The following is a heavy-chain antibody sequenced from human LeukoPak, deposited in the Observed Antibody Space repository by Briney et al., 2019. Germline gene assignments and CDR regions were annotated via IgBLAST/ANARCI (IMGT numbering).Heavy chain of an antibody. J-gene: IGHJ4*02. CDR2: ISSSSSYI. CDR1: GFTFSSYS. D-gene: IGHD2-15*01. Sequence: PGGSLRLSCAASGFTFSSYSMNWVRQAPGKGLEWVSSISSSSSYIYYADSVKGRFTISRDNAKNSLYLQMNSLRAEDTAVYHCARDAVAATGYYFDYWGQGTLVTVSS. V-gene: IGHV3-21*01. CDR3: ARDAVAATGYYFDY.